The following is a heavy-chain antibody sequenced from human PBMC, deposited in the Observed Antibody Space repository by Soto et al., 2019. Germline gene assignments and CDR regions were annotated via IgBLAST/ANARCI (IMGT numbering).Heavy chain of an antibody. CDR2: IIPIFGTP. CDR1: GGTFITYV. D-gene: IGHD3-22*01. V-gene: IGHV1-69*12. CDR3: ARPTLEYYYDNCGYSSDY. Sequence: QVQLVQSGAEVKKPGSSVKVSCKASGGTFITYVITWVRQAPGQGLEWMGGIIPIFGTPHYAQKFQGRASITADEYTSTAYMELSSLRSDDTAVYYCARPTLEYYYDNCGYSSDYWGQGTLVTVSS. J-gene: IGHJ4*02.